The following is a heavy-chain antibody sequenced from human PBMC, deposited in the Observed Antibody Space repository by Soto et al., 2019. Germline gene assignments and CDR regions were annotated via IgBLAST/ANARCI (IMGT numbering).Heavy chain of an antibody. CDR2: IWYDGSNK. D-gene: IGHD3-22*01. Sequence: LRLSCAASGFTFSSYGMHWVRQAPGKGLEWVAVIWYDGSNKYYADSVKGRFTISRDNSKNTLYLQMNSLRAEDTAVYYCARDPSSGYLEYFQHWGQGTLVTVSS. CDR1: GFTFSSYG. V-gene: IGHV3-33*01. CDR3: ARDPSSGYLEYFQH. J-gene: IGHJ1*01.